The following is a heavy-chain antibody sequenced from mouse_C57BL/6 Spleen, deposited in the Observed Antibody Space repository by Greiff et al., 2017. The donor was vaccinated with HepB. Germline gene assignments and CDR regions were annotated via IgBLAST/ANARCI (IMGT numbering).Heavy chain of an antibody. Sequence: IQLQQPGAELVKPGASVKLSCKASGYTFTSYWMQWVKQRPGQGLEWIGEIDPSDSYTNYNQKFKGKATLTVDTSSSTAYMQLSSLTSEDSAVYYCARGDYGNFWFAYWGQGTLVTVSA. CDR1: GYTFTSYW. V-gene: IGHV1-50*01. D-gene: IGHD2-1*01. CDR3: ARGDYGNFWFAY. CDR2: IDPSDSYT. J-gene: IGHJ3*01.